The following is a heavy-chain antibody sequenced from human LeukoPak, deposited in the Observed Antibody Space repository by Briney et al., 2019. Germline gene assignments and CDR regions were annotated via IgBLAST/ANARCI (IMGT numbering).Heavy chain of an antibody. J-gene: IGHJ6*02. CDR2: INHSGST. V-gene: IGHV4-34*01. Sequence: GSLRLSCAASGFTFSSYAMSWVRQPPGKGLEWIGEINHSGSTNYNPSLKSRVTISVDTSKNQFSLKLSSVTAADTAVYYCARLSLLQTYYYGMDVWGQGTTVTVSS. CDR1: GFTFSSYA. D-gene: IGHD4-11*01. CDR3: ARLSLLQTYYYGMDV.